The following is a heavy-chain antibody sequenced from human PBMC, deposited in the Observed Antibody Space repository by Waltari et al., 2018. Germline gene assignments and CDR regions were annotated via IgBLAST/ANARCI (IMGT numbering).Heavy chain of an antibody. D-gene: IGHD6-19*01. V-gene: IGHV1-69*11. CDR2: VIPILGAA. Sequence: QVQLVQSGAEVKKPGSSVKVSCKASGGTFSSYAISWVRRAPGQGLEWMGRVIPILGAANYAQKFQGRVTITADESTSIVYMELSSLRFEDTAVYYCAIAVAALYFDYWGQGTLVTVSS. J-gene: IGHJ4*02. CDR1: GGTFSSYA. CDR3: AIAVAALYFDY.